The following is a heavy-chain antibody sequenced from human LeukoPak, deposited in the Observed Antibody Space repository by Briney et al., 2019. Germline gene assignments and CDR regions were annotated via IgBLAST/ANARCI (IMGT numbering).Heavy chain of an antibody. CDR2: ISSSGSST. CDR3: VGEMDSGWYPY. Sequence: GRSLRLSCAASGFNFRGYEMNWVRQAPGKGLQWLAYISSSGSSTYYADSVQGRFTISRDNAKNSLYLHMNSLRADDTAVYYCVGEMDSGWYPYWGPGTLVTVSS. D-gene: IGHD6-19*01. V-gene: IGHV3-48*03. J-gene: IGHJ4*02. CDR1: GFNFRGYE.